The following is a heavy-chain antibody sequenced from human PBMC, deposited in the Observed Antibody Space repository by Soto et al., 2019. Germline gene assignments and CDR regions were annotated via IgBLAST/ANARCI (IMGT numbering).Heavy chain of an antibody. CDR1: GGSFSGYY. V-gene: IGHV4-34*01. Sequence: QVQLQQWGAGLLKPSETLSLTCAVYGGSFSGYYWSWIRQPPGKGLEWMGEINHSGSTNYNPSLKSRVTISVDTSKNQFSLKLSSVTAADTAVYYCARGALLWFVEPQTRRNWFDPWGQGTLVTVSS. CDR3: ARGALLWFVEPQTRRNWFDP. D-gene: IGHD3-10*01. J-gene: IGHJ5*02. CDR2: INHSGST.